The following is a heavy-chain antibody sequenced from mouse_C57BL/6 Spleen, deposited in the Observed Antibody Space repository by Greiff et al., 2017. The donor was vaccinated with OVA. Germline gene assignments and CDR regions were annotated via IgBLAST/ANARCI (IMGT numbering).Heavy chain of an antibody. Sequence: VQLQQSGPELVKPGASVKISCKASGYAFSSSWMNWVKQRPGKGLEWIGRIYPGDGDTNYNGKFKGKATLTADKSSSTAYMQLSSLTSEDSAVYFYARGGDYCRSSYLYAMDYWGQGTSVTVSS. CDR3: ARGGDYCRSSYLYAMDY. V-gene: IGHV1-82*01. J-gene: IGHJ4*01. CDR1: GYAFSSSW. D-gene: IGHD1-1*01. CDR2: IYPGDGDT.